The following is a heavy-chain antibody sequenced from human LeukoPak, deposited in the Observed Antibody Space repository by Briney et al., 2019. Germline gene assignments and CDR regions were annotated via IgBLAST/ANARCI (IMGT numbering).Heavy chain of an antibody. J-gene: IGHJ4*02. CDR2: IDGSSANI. V-gene: IGHV3-48*04. Sequence: GSLRLSCVASGFTFNKYSMNWVRQASGKGLEWITYIDGSSANIYYADSVKGRFTTSRDNAKNSVYLHMNSLRAEDTAVYYCATYGRDGYRGFYWGQGTLVTVSS. CDR3: ATYGRDGYRGFY. D-gene: IGHD5-24*01. CDR1: GFTFNKYS.